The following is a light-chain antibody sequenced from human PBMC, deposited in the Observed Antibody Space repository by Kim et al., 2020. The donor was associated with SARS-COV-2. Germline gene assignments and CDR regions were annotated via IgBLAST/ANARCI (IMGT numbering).Light chain of an antibody. V-gene: IGLV6-57*04. CDR2: EDS. CDR3: QSYDISNVI. Sequence: LTQPHSVSESPGNTITISCTRTSGNIADNYVQWYQQRPGSAPTIVIYEDSERPSGVPDRFSGSIDTSSSSASLTISGLKTEDEADYYCQSYDISNVIFGGGTQLTVL. J-gene: IGLJ2*01. CDR1: SGNIADNY.